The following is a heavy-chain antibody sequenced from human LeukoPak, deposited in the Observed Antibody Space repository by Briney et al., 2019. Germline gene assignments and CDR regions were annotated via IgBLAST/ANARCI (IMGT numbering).Heavy chain of an antibody. Sequence: RSGGSLRLSCAASGFTFNTYSMNWVRQAPGKGLEWASYIDSSASTIYYADSVKGRFTISRDNAKNSPYLQMNSLRVEDTAVYYCATPFDYWGQGTLVTVSS. J-gene: IGHJ4*02. V-gene: IGHV3-48*01. CDR3: ATPFDY. CDR2: IDSSASTI. CDR1: GFTFNTYS.